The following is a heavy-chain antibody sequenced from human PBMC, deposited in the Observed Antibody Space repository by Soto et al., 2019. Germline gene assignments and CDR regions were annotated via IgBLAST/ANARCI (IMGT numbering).Heavy chain of an antibody. J-gene: IGHJ1*01. Sequence: EVQLVQSGAEVKKPGESLRISCKGSGYSFTSYWISWVRQMPGKGLEWMGRIDPSDSYTNYSPSFQGHVTISADKSISTAYLQWSSLKASDTAMYYCARRELDCSGGSCYSLDFQHWGQGTLVTVSS. CDR3: ARRELDCSGGSCYSLDFQH. V-gene: IGHV5-10-1*01. CDR2: IDPSDSYT. CDR1: GYSFTSYW. D-gene: IGHD2-15*01.